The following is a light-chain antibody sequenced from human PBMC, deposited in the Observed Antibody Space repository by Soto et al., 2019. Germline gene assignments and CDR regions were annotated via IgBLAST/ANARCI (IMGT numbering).Light chain of an antibody. V-gene: IGLV1-51*02. CDR3: GTWDSSLSADV. CDR2: EDY. J-gene: IGLJ1*01. CDR1: SSNIGITS. Sequence: QSVLTQPPSVSAAPGQKVTISCSGSSSNIGITSVSWYQHLPETAPKLLIHEDYKRPSGIPDRFSGSKSGTSATLTITGLQTGDEADYSCGTWDSSLSADVFGPGTKVTVL.